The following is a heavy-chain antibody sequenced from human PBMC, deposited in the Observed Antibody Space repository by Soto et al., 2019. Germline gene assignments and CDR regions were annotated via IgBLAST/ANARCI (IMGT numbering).Heavy chain of an antibody. CDR1: GFTFSSYG. Sequence: QVQLVESGGGVVQPGRSLRLSCAASGFTFSSYGMHWVRQAPGKGLEWVAVISYDGSNKYYADSVKGRFTISRDNSKNTLNLQMNSLRAEDTAVYYYAKAPRITMVRGVSSYGYWGQGTLATVSS. V-gene: IGHV3-30*18. CDR3: AKAPRITMVRGVSSYGY. CDR2: ISYDGSNK. J-gene: IGHJ4*02. D-gene: IGHD3-10*01.